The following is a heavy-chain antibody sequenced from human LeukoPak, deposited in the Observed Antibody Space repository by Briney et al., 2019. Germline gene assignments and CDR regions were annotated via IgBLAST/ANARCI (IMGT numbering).Heavy chain of an antibody. Sequence: PSETLSLTCTVSGGSISGSYWSWIRQPAGKGLEWIGRIYTSGSTNYNPSLKSRVTMSVDTSKNQFSLKLSSVTAADTAVYYCARGVEQWLVPYFDYWGQGTLVTVSS. CDR3: ARGVEQWLVPYFDY. CDR2: IYTSGST. D-gene: IGHD6-19*01. J-gene: IGHJ4*02. CDR1: GGSISGSY. V-gene: IGHV4-4*07.